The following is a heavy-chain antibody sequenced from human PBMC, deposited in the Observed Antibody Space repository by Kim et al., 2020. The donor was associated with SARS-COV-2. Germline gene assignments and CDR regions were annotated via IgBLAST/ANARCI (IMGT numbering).Heavy chain of an antibody. CDR3: ARTYIAAAGSPYFDY. D-gene: IGHD6-13*01. Sequence: SETLSLTCTVSGGSISSSSYYWGWIRQPPGKGLEWIGSIYYSGSTYYNPSLKSRVTISVDTSKNQFSLKLSSVTAADTAVYYCARTYIAAAGSPYFDYWGQGTLVTVSS. V-gene: IGHV4-39*01. CDR2: IYYSGST. J-gene: IGHJ4*02. CDR1: GGSISSSSYY.